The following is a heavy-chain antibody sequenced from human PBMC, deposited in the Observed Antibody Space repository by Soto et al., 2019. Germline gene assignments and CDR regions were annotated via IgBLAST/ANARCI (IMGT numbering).Heavy chain of an antibody. J-gene: IGHJ4*02. CDR1: GGSISSGGYS. Sequence: SETLCLTCAVSGGSISSGGYSWSWIRQPPGKGLEWIGYIYHSGSTYYNPSLKSRVTISVDRSKNQFSLKLSSVTAADTAVYYCARASSGYYYFHFDYWGQGTLVTAPQ. V-gene: IGHV4-30-2*01. CDR3: ARASSGYYYFHFDY. D-gene: IGHD3-22*01. CDR2: IYHSGST.